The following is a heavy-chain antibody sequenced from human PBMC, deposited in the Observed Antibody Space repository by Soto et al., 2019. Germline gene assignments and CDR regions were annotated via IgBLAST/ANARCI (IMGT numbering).Heavy chain of an antibody. D-gene: IGHD1-26*01. Sequence: TLSLTCTVSGGSISSGGYYWSWIRQHPGKGLEWIGYIYYSGSTYYNPSLKSRVTISVDTSKNQFSLKLSSVTAADTAVYYCGSLGRGSYVMWYFDLWGRGTLVTVSS. CDR2: IYYSGST. J-gene: IGHJ2*01. CDR3: GSLGRGSYVMWYFDL. CDR1: GGSISSGGYY. V-gene: IGHV4-31*03.